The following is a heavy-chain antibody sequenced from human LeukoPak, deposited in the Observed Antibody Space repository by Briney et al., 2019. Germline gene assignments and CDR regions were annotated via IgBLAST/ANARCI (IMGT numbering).Heavy chain of an antibody. CDR3: ARGAGDHYYFDY. D-gene: IGHD1-26*01. CDR1: GYIFTSYY. J-gene: IGHJ4*02. CDR2: INPSSGST. Sequence: ASVKASCKASGYIFTSYYMHWVRQAPGQGLEWMGIINPSSGSTSYAQKFQDRVKMTRDTSRSTVYMELSSLRSEDTAVYYCARGAGDHYYFDYWGQGTLVTVSS. V-gene: IGHV1-46*01.